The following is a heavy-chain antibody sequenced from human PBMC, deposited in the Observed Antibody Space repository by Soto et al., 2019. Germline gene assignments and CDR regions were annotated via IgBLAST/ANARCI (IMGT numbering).Heavy chain of an antibody. Sequence: QVQLVESGGGVVQPGRSLRLSCAASGFTFSSYAMHWLRQAPGKGLEWVAVISYDGSNKYYADSVKGRFTISRDNSKNTLYLQMNSLRAEDTAVYYCARDLLPKDYSPTYSGGMDVWGQGTTVTVSS. CDR3: ARDLLPKDYSPTYSGGMDV. V-gene: IGHV3-30-3*01. D-gene: IGHD2-15*01. CDR2: ISYDGSNK. CDR1: GFTFSSYA. J-gene: IGHJ6*02.